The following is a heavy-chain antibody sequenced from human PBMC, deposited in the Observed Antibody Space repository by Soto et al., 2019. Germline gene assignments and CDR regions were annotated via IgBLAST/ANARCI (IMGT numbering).Heavy chain of an antibody. CDR1: GYSFTSYW. Sequence: GESLKISCKGSGYSFTSYWIGWVRQMPGKGLEWMGIIYPGDSDTRYSPSFQGQVTISADKSISTAYLQWSSLMASDTAMYYCARVYYYGSGSYDRRYYYYYYMDVWGKGTTVTVSS. J-gene: IGHJ6*03. CDR2: IYPGDSDT. CDR3: ARVYYYGSGSYDRRYYYYYYMDV. D-gene: IGHD3-10*01. V-gene: IGHV5-51*01.